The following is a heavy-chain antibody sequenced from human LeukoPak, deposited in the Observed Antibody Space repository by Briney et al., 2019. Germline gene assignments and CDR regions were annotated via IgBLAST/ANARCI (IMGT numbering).Heavy chain of an antibody. CDR3: ARGQWGLQFSS. CDR2: IKTDGSQI. CDR1: GFTFSSYW. D-gene: IGHD5-24*01. Sequence: SGGSLRLSCVASGFTFSSYWMTWVRQAPGKGLVWVTNIKTDGSQIYYVDSVRGRFTISRDNAKNSVYLQMKSLRAEDTAVYYCARGQWGLQFSSWGQGTLVTVSS. V-gene: IGHV3-7*01. J-gene: IGHJ5*02.